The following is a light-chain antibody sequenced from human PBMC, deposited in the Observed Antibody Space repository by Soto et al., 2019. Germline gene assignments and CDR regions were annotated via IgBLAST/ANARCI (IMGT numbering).Light chain of an antibody. V-gene: IGKV4-1*01. CDR1: QSVXYSSKNKNY. Sequence: EIVITPGLETLPVCPAERATIXCKSXQSVXYSSKNKNYLAWYQQKPGQPPKLLIYWASTRESGVPDRFSGSGSGTDFTLTISSLQSEDVAVYYCHQYYISPLAFGG. CDR2: WAS. CDR3: HQYYISPLA. J-gene: IGKJ4*01.